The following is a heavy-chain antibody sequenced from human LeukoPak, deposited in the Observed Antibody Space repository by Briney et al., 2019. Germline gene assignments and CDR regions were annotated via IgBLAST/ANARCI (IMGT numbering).Heavy chain of an antibody. Sequence: GGSLRLSCAASGFTFSSYWMHWVRHAPGKGLVWVSRINSDGSRTSYADSVKGRFTISRDNAKNTLYLQMNSLRAEDTAVYYCARDLPGNDFWSGYYLGYYYYYGMDVWGQGTTVTVSS. CDR1: GFTFSSYW. J-gene: IGHJ6*02. V-gene: IGHV3-74*01. CDR2: INSDGSRT. CDR3: ARDLPGNDFWSGYYLGYYYYYGMDV. D-gene: IGHD3-3*01.